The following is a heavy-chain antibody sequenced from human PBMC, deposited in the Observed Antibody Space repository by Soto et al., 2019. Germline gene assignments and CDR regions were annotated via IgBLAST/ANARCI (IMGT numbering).Heavy chain of an antibody. CDR3: TRGITLIRGVIPPGYYYGMDV. CDR2: FNPIFETA. D-gene: IGHD3-10*01. J-gene: IGHJ6*02. Sequence: QVQLVQSGAEVKKPESSVKVSCKASGGTFSSYAISWVRQAPGQGLEWMGGFNPIFETANYAQKFQGRVTITADESTNTAYMELSSLRSEDTAVYYCTRGITLIRGVIPPGYYYGMDVWGQGTTVAVSS. CDR1: GGTFSSYA. V-gene: IGHV1-69*01.